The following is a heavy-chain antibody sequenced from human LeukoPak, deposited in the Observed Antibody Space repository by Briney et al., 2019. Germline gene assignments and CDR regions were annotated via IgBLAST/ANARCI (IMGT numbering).Heavy chain of an antibody. J-gene: IGHJ5*02. CDR2: IYYSGST. CDR3: ARRLAVAGTWFDP. D-gene: IGHD6-19*01. Sequence: SETLSLTCTVSGGXISSYYCSWIRQPPGKGLEWIGYIYYSGSTNYNPSLKSRVTISVDTSKNQFSLKLSSVTAADTAVYYCARRLAVAGTWFDPWGQGILVTVSS. V-gene: IGHV4-59*08. CDR1: GGXISSYY.